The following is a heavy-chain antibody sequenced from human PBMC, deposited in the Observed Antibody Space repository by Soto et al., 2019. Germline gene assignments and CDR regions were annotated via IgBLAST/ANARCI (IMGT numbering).Heavy chain of an antibody. V-gene: IGHV3-7*03. Sequence: PGGSLRLSCAASGFTFSSYWMSWVRQAPGKGLEWVANIKQDGSEKYYVDSVKGRFTISRDNAKNSLYLQMSSLRAEDTAVYYCAREYSYGSILYYYYYGMDVWGQGTTVTVSS. CDR2: IKQDGSEK. CDR3: AREYSYGSILYYYYYGMDV. J-gene: IGHJ6*02. CDR1: GFTFSSYW. D-gene: IGHD5-18*01.